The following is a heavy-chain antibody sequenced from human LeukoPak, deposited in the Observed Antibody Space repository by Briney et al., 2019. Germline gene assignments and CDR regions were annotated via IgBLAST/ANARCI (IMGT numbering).Heavy chain of an antibody. Sequence: SETLSLTCTISRGSISGFYWSWIRQPPGKGLEWIGYIYYSGSSNYNPSLKSRVTVSVDTSKDQFSLKLSSVTAADTAVYYCARNRASGTPYFDYWGQGLLVTVSS. V-gene: IGHV4-59*08. J-gene: IGHJ4*02. CDR1: RGSISGFY. CDR2: IYYSGSS. D-gene: IGHD3-10*01. CDR3: ARNRASGTPYFDY.